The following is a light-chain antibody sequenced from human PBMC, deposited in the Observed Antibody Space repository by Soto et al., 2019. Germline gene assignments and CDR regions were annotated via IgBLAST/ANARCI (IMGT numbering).Light chain of an antibody. Sequence: EIVLTQSPGTLSLSPGERATLSCRASQSVSSSLLAWYQQKPGQPPRLLMYGASSRATGIPDRFSGSGSETELTLTISRLEPEDFAVYYCQQYGGSPPFTFGPGTKVDI. CDR1: QSVSSSL. CDR2: GAS. V-gene: IGKV3-20*01. CDR3: QQYGGSPPFT. J-gene: IGKJ3*01.